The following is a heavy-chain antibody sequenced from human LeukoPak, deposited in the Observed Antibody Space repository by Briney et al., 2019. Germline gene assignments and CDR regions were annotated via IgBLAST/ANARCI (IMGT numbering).Heavy chain of an antibody. Sequence: GRSLRLSCAASGFTFDDYAMHWVRQAPGKGLEWVSGISWNSGSIGYADSVKGRFTISRDNAKNSLYLQMNSLRAEDTALYYCAKEYNWNYVGMDVWGQGTTVTVSS. V-gene: IGHV3-9*01. CDR3: AKEYNWNYVGMDV. CDR1: GFTFDDYA. CDR2: ISWNSGSI. J-gene: IGHJ6*02. D-gene: IGHD1-7*01.